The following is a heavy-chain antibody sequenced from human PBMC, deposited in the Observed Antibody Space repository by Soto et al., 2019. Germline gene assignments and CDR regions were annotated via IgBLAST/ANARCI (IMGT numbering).Heavy chain of an antibody. Sequence: GGSLRLSCAASGFTFSSYGMHWVRQAPGKGLEWVAVISYDGSNKYYADSVKGRFTISRDNSKNTLYLQMNSLRAEDTAVYYCAKDRGPASGDAFDIWGQGTMVTVSS. CDR3: AKDRGPASGDAFDI. J-gene: IGHJ3*02. CDR2: ISYDGSNK. V-gene: IGHV3-30*18. D-gene: IGHD6-19*01. CDR1: GFTFSSYG.